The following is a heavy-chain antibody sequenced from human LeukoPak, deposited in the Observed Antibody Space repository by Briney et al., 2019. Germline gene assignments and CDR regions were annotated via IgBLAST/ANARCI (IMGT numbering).Heavy chain of an antibody. Sequence: GGSLRLSCVASGFTFSSSWMSWVRQAPGKGLEWVGRIKPKTDGETTEYAAPVKGRFSISRDDSKNMLYLQMNSLKTEDTAVYYCITPLPYSAQGGQGTLVTVSS. D-gene: IGHD2-21*01. CDR2: IKPKTDGETT. CDR3: ITPLPYSAQ. J-gene: IGHJ4*02. V-gene: IGHV3-15*01. CDR1: GFTFSSSW.